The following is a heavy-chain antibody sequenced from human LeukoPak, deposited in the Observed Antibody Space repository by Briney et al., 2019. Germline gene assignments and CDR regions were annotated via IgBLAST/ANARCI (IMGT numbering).Heavy chain of an antibody. CDR2: IKQDGSQK. V-gene: IGHV3-7*01. Sequence: GGSLRLSCAASELTFASYWMSWVRQPPGKGLEWVANIKQDGSQKYYVDSLKGRFTISRDNAKNSLYLQMNNLRAEDTAIYYCTRVFYYGSRYYYMDVWGKGTTVTISS. CDR1: ELTFASYW. CDR3: TRVFYYGSRYYYMDV. D-gene: IGHD3-10*01. J-gene: IGHJ6*03.